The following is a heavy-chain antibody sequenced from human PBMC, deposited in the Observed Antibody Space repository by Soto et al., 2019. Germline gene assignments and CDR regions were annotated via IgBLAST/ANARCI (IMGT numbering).Heavy chain of an antibody. V-gene: IGHV3-74*01. CDR2: ISSDGSRT. CDR1: GFTFSGYW. D-gene: IGHD5-12*01. Sequence: EVQLAESGGGLVQPGGSLRLSCAASGFTFSGYWMHWVRQVPGKGLVWVSIISSDGSRTVYADSVKGRFTISRENAQNTLYLQMNSLTDEDTAVYYCARGAGYRFDPWGQGTLVTVSS. CDR3: ARGAGYRFDP. J-gene: IGHJ5*02.